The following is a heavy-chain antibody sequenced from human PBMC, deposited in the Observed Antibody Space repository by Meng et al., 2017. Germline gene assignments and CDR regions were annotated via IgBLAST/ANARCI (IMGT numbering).Heavy chain of an antibody. Sequence: ASVKVSCKASGYTFTSYGISWVRQAPGQGLEWMGWISAYNGNTNYAQKLQGRVTMTTDTSTSTAYMELRSLRSDDTAVYYCARMYYYGSGSYSLGAFYLWGQGTMVTVSS. CDR1: GYTFTSYG. CDR2: ISAYNGNT. CDR3: ARMYYYGSGSYSLGAFYL. V-gene: IGHV1-18*01. J-gene: IGHJ4*02. D-gene: IGHD3-10*01.